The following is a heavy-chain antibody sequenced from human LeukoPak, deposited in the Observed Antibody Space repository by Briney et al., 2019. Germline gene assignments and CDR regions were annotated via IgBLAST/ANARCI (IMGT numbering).Heavy chain of an antibody. V-gene: IGHV3-48*01. CDR2: ISSSSSTI. CDR3: ARASAGVGTFDY. Sequence: PGGSLRLSCAASGFAFSTYNMNWVRQAPEKGLEWISYISSSSSTIYYADSVKGRFTISRDNAKNSLYLQMNGLRAEDTAVYYCARASAGVGTFDYWGQGTLVTVSS. J-gene: IGHJ4*02. D-gene: IGHD7-27*01. CDR1: GFAFSTYN.